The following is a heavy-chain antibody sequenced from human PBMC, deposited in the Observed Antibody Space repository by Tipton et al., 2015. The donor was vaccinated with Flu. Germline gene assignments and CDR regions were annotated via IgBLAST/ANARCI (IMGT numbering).Heavy chain of an antibody. CDR2: IYHSGST. Sequence: LRLSCTVSGYPISSGYYWGWIRQPPGKGLEWIGSIYHSGSTYYNPSLKSRVTISVDTSKNQFSLKLSSVTAADTAVYYCARVTSEPILWWYFDYWGQGTLVTVSS. CDR1: GYPISSGYY. V-gene: IGHV4-38-2*02. CDR3: ARVTSEPILWWYFDY. J-gene: IGHJ4*02. D-gene: IGHD2-21*01.